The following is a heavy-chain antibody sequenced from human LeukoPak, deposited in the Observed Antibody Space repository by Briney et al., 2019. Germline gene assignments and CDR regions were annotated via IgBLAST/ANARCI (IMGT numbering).Heavy chain of an antibody. CDR2: IYPDASDI. D-gene: IGHD3-22*01. CDR1: GHTFSSYW. Sequence: GESLKTSCKNSGHTFSSYWTGWARQMPGKGLEWMGIIYPDASDIRYSPSFQGQVTISADKSINTAYLQWSSLKASDTAIYYCATTPYHSSNGYPDYWGQGTPVTVSS. J-gene: IGHJ4*02. CDR3: ATTPYHSSNGYPDY. V-gene: IGHV5-51*01.